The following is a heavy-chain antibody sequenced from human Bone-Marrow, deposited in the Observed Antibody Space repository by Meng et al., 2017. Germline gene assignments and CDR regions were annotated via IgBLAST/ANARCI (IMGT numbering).Heavy chain of an antibody. Sequence: QVATQESGPGLVKPSETLSLTCTFSGGSISSYYYYWSRNRQATGKGLAYIGYTYCSGSTYYNPSLKGRIIISVATSKNQFTLRLNSVTAADTAVYYCASLYGDSSVWYLDLWGQGTLVTVSS. CDR3: ASLYGDSSVWYLDL. CDR2: TYCSGST. V-gene: IGHV4-30-4*01. D-gene: IGHD4-17*01. J-gene: IGHJ2*01. CDR1: GGSISSYYYY.